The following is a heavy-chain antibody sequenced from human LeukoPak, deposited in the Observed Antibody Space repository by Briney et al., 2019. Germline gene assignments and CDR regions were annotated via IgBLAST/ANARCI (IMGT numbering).Heavy chain of an antibody. CDR1: GFTFDDYA. CDR2: ISWNSGSI. CDR3: AKGNYYDSSGYYYFDY. V-gene: IGHV3-9*01. J-gene: IGHJ4*02. D-gene: IGHD3-22*01. Sequence: SGGSLRLSCAASGFTFDDYAMHWVRQAPGKGLEWVSGISWNSGSIGYADSVKGRFTISRDNAKNSLYLQMNSLRAEDTALYYCAKGNYYDSSGYYYFDYWGQGTLVTVSS.